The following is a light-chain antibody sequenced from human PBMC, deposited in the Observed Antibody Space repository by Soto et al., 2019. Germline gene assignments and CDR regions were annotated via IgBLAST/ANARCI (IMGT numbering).Light chain of an antibody. CDR2: EVT. V-gene: IGLV2-14*01. CDR1: SSDVGGYNY. CDR3: SSYTSSNTFYV. J-gene: IGLJ1*01. Sequence: QSVLTQPASVSGSPGQSITISCTGTSSDVGGYNYVSWYRQHPGKAPKLMIYEVTNRPSGVSNRFSGSKSGNTASLTISGLQAEDEADYYCSSYTSSNTFYVFGTGTKVTVL.